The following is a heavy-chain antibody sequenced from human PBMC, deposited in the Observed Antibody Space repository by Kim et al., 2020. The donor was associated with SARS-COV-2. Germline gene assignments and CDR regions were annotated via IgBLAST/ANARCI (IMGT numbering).Heavy chain of an antibody. CDR1: GGSISSSNYY. D-gene: IGHD6-13*01. CDR2: MYYSGST. J-gene: IGHJ5*02. V-gene: IGHV4-39*01. Sequence: SETLSLTCTVSGGSISSSNYYWGWIRQPPGKGLEWIGSMYYSGSTHYNPSLKSRVSISVDMSKNHFSLKLSSVTAADTAVYYCARLRETQLVTGGFDPWGQGTLVTVSS. CDR3: ARLRETQLVTGGFDP.